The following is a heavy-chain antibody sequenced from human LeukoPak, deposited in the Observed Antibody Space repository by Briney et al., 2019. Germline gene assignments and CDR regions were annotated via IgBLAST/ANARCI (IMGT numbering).Heavy chain of an antibody. CDR1: GYTFTGYY. CDR3: ARSIRYFDWLLLRGVRWPGVFDP. V-gene: IGHV1-2*02. J-gene: IGHJ5*02. CDR2: INPNSGGT. Sequence: GASVKVSCKASGYTFTGYYMHWVRQAPGQGLEWMGWINPNSGGTNYAQKFQGRVTMTRDTSISTAYMELSRLRSDDTAVYYCARSIRYFDWLLLRGVRWPGVFDPWGQGTLVTVSS. D-gene: IGHD3-9*01.